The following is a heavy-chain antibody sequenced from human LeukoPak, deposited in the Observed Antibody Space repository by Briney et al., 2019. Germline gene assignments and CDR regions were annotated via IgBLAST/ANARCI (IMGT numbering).Heavy chain of an antibody. CDR2: ISSTGNTK. D-gene: IGHD4-17*01. Sequence: GGSLRLSCAASGFTFSSYEMNWVRQAPGKGLEWVSYISSTGNTKHYVDSVKGRFTISRDNAKNSVYLQMNSLRDEDTAVYYCARDLTSVPTRWGRGTLVTVSS. CDR3: ARDLTSVPTR. CDR1: GFTFSSYE. V-gene: IGHV3-48*03. J-gene: IGHJ4*02.